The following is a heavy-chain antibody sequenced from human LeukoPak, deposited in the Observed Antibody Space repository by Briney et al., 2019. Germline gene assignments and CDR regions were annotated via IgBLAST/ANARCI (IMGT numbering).Heavy chain of an antibody. CDR3: ASLNMAYSLDY. J-gene: IGHJ4*02. D-gene: IGHD2-15*01. V-gene: IGHV4-59*01. Sequence: SETLSLTCTVSGGSISSYYWSWIRQPPGKGLEWIGYIYYSGSTNYNPSLKSRVTISVDTSKSQFSLKLSSVTAADTAVYYCASLNMAYSLDYWGQGTLVTVSS. CDR2: IYYSGST. CDR1: GGSISSYY.